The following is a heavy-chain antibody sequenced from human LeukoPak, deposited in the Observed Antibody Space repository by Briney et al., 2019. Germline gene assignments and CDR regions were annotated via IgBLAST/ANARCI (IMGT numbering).Heavy chain of an antibody. CDR3: AREDLLWFGELTYNWFDP. CDR1: GGTFSSYA. J-gene: IGHJ5*02. Sequence: SVKVSCKASGGTFSSYAISWVRQAPGQGLEWMGGIIPIFGTANYAQKFQGRVTITADKSTSTAYMELSSLRSEDTAVYCCAREDLLWFGELTYNWFDPWGQGTLVTVSS. CDR2: IIPIFGTA. D-gene: IGHD3-10*01. V-gene: IGHV1-69*06.